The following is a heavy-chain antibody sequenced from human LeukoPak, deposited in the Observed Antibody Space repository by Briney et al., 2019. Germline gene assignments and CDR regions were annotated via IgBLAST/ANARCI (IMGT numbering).Heavy chain of an antibody. D-gene: IGHD5-24*01. CDR2: IYNSGST. V-gene: IGHV4-59*12. CDR1: GGSISSYY. J-gene: IGHJ4*02. CDR3: ARVDAYHYFDL. Sequence: SETLSPTCTVSGGSISSYYWSWIRQPPGKGLEWIGNIYNSGSTNYNPSLKSRVTISVDTSKNQFSLKLSSVTAADTAVYYCARVDAYHYFDLWAPKTLVTVSS.